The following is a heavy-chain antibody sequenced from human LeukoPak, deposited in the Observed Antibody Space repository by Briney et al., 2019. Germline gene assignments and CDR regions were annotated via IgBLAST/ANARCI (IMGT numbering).Heavy chain of an antibody. J-gene: IGHJ3*02. D-gene: IGHD2-21*02. Sequence: SETLSLTCTVSGGSISSYYWSWIRQPPGKGLEWIGYIYYSGSTNYDPSLKSRVTISVDTSKNQFSLKLSSVTAADTAVYYCARDSCGGDCRSHPHDAFDIWGQGTMVTVSS. CDR1: GGSISSYY. V-gene: IGHV4-59*01. CDR3: ARDSCGGDCRSHPHDAFDI. CDR2: IYYSGST.